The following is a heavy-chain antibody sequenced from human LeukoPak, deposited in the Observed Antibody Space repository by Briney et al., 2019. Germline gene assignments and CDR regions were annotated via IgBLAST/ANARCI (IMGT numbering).Heavy chain of an antibody. CDR3: TRGVGRPRNREAFDI. J-gene: IGHJ3*02. CDR2: INNSGST. D-gene: IGHD1-1*01. V-gene: IGHV4-34*01. CDR1: GGSFSGYY. Sequence: KSSETLSLTCAVYGGSFSGYYWSWIRQPPGKGLEWIGEINNSGSTNYNPSLKSRVTISIDTSKNQFSLKLNSVTAADTAVYYCTRGVGRPRNREAFDIWGRGATVTVSS.